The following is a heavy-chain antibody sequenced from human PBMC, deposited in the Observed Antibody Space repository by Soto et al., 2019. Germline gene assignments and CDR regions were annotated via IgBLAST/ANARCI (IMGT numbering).Heavy chain of an antibody. CDR2: IYGSGDVT. D-gene: IGHD2-8*01. CDR3: ARGIHNNYGVTPAY. Sequence: GGSLRLSCAASGFTFYNYAVTWVRQAPGKGLEWVSAIYGSGDVTYYVDSVKGRFTISRDNAKNSLYLQMNSLRAEDSAVYYCARGIHNNYGVTPAYWGQGTLVTVS. J-gene: IGHJ4*02. V-gene: IGHV3-23*01. CDR1: GFTFYNYA.